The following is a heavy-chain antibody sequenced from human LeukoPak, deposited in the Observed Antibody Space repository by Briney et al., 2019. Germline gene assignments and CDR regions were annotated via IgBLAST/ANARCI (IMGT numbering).Heavy chain of an antibody. D-gene: IGHD2-15*01. CDR3: ARGHCSGGSCYSYYYYYYMDV. J-gene: IGHJ6*03. CDR2: INPNSGGT. CDR1: GYTFTGYC. V-gene: IGHV1-2*02. Sequence: ASVKVSCKASGYTFTGYCMHWVRQAPGQGLEWMGWINPNSGGTNYAQKFQGRVTMTRDTSISTAYMELSRLRSDDTAVYYCARGHCSGGSCYSYYYYYYMDVWGKGTTVTVSS.